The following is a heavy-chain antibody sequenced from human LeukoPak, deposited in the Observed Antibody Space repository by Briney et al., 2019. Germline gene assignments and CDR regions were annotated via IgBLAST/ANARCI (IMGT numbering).Heavy chain of an antibody. D-gene: IGHD3-10*01. CDR2: HYWNNDK. J-gene: IGHJ4*02. CDR3: AHKGRGSGSYTM. V-gene: IGHV2-5*01. Sequence: SGPTLVNPTRTLTLTCTFSGFSLSSTGVAVVWIRQPPGKALEWLAVHYWNNDKSYSPSLQKRLTITNDTSKNQVVLTMTDMGPVDTATYFCAHKGRGSGSYTMWGQGTLVTVSS. CDR1: GFSLSSTGVA.